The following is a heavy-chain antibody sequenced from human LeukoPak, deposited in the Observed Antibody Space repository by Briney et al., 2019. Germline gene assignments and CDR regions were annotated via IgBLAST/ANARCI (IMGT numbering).Heavy chain of an antibody. V-gene: IGHV1-2*02. J-gene: IGHJ5*02. Sequence: ASVKVSCKASGYTFTGYYMHWVRQAPGQGLEWMGWINPNSGGTNYAQKFQGRVTMTRDTSISTAYMELSRLRSDDTAVYYCARAIPYPDIVVVPAAQYTWFDPWGQGTLVTVSS. CDR1: GYTFTGYY. D-gene: IGHD2-2*01. CDR2: INPNSGGT. CDR3: ARAIPYPDIVVVPAAQYTWFDP.